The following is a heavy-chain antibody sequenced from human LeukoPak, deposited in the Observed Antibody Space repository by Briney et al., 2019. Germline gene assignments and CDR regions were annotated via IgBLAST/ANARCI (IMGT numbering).Heavy chain of an antibody. J-gene: IGHJ4*02. Sequence: PGGSLRLSCAASGFTFSGYAMSWVRQAPGKGLEWVSAIRGSGGSTHYADSVKGRFSISRDNSKNTLYLQMNSLRAEDTAVYYCAKEMYYYGSGSLLLAPYFDYWGQGTLVTVSS. V-gene: IGHV3-23*01. CDR3: AKEMYYYGSGSLLLAPYFDY. CDR2: IRGSGGST. CDR1: GFTFSGYA. D-gene: IGHD3-10*01.